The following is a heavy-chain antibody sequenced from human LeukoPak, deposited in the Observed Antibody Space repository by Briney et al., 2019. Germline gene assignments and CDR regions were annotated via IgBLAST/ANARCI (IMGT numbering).Heavy chain of an antibody. V-gene: IGHV3-66*01. D-gene: IGHD5-12*01. CDR3: ARGGYSGYGIDY. J-gene: IGHJ4*02. CDR1: GFTVSSNY. CDR2: IYSGGST. Sequence: GGSLRLSCAASGFTVSSNYMSWVRQAPGKGLEWVSVIYSGGSTYYADSVKGRFTISRDNAKNSLYLQMNSLRAEDTAVYYCARGGYSGYGIDYWGQGTLVTVSS.